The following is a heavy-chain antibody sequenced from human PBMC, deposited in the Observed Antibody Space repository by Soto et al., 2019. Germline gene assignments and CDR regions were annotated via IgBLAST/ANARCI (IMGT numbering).Heavy chain of an antibody. CDR1: GGSISSGGYS. V-gene: IGHV4-30-2*01. D-gene: IGHD4-17*01. J-gene: IGHJ4*02. CDR2: IYHSGIT. CDR3: AIAVTTVTTFDY. Sequence: QLQLQESGSGLVKPSQTLSLTCAVSGGSISSGGYSFNWIRQPPGKGLEWIGDIYHSGITYYNPSLTRRVTISVDRSKNQFSLKLSSVTAADTAVYSCAIAVTTVTTFDYWGQGTLVTVSS.